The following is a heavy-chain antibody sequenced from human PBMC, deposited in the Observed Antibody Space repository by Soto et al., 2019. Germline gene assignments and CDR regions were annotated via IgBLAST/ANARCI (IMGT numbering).Heavy chain of an antibody. CDR1: GFTFNNAW. J-gene: IGHJ4*02. D-gene: IGHD1-26*01. CDR2: IKSEASGGTA. Sequence: EVQLVESGVGLVKPGGSLRLSCAASGFTFNNAWMSWVRQAPGKGPEWVGRIKSEASGGTADYAAPMRGRFTISRDDSKSTLLLQMNSLQTEDTAVYYCTTDLRWELEPFDYWGQGTLVTVSS. CDR3: TTDLRWELEPFDY. V-gene: IGHV3-15*01.